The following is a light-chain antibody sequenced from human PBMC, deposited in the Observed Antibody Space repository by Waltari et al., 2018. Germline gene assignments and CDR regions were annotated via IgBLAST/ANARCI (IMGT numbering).Light chain of an antibody. Sequence: EVVLTPSPGTVSLSPGERATISCMASQSISDNYLAWYQRKPGQAPRLLIYGASSRATGIPDRFSGSGSGTDFTLTITRLEPEDFAVYYCQQYGNSPNTFGQGTKVEIK. CDR2: GAS. V-gene: IGKV3-20*01. CDR1: QSISDNY. J-gene: IGKJ2*01. CDR3: QQYGNSPNT.